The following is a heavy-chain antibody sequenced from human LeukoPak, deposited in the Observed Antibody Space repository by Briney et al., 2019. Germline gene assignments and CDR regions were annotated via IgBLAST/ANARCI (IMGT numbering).Heavy chain of an antibody. D-gene: IGHD3-16*02. CDR1: GYTFTSYY. CDR3: ARDIESDAFDI. Sequence: GASVKVSCKASGYTFTSYYMHWVRQAPGQGLEWMGIINPSGGSTSYAQKFQGRVTMARDTSTSTVYMELSSLRSEDTAVYYCARDIESDAFDIWGQGTMVTVSS. J-gene: IGHJ3*02. CDR2: INPSGGST. V-gene: IGHV1-46*01.